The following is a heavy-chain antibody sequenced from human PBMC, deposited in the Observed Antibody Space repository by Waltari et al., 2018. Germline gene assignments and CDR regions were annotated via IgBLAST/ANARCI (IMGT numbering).Heavy chain of an antibody. Sequence: QAQLVQSGAEVKTPGSSVTVSSTASAATSSSYAISWVAQTAGQGLEWMGEIIPIFGTANYAQKFQGRVTITADESTSTAYMELSSLRSEDTAVYYCATKPPDVTGTFYYWGQGTLVTVSS. D-gene: IGHD1-7*01. CDR3: ATKPPDVTGTFYY. CDR2: IIPIFGTA. J-gene: IGHJ4*02. V-gene: IGHV1-69*12. CDR1: AATSSSYA.